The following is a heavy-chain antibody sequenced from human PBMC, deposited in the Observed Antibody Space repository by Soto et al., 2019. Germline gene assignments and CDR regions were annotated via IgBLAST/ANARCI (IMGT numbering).Heavy chain of an antibody. D-gene: IGHD3-10*01. CDR2: VSGDGYAS. V-gene: IGHV3-23*01. J-gene: IGHJ4*03. Sequence: EVRLLESGGNLVQPGGSLRLSCAGSGFTFSSNAMSWVRQAPGKGLEWVSSVSGDGYASDYADSVKGRFTVSRHNSKNTLYLQMNSLRAEDTAVYYCAKRPYFGSGSFALATWGQGTLVTVSS. CDR1: GFTFSSNA. CDR3: AKRPYFGSGSFALAT.